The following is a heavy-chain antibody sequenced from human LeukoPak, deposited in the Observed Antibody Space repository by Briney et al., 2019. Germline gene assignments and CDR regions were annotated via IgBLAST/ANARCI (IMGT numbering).Heavy chain of an antibody. CDR2: IKQDGSEK. J-gene: IGHJ4*02. D-gene: IGHD3-22*01. Sequence: GGSLRLSCAASGFTFSSYWMSWVRQAPGKGLEWVANIKQDGSEKYYADSVKGRFTISRDNSKNTLYLQMNSLRAEDTAVYYCAKDFYDSSGYAGFDYWGQGTLVTVSS. V-gene: IGHV3-7*01. CDR3: AKDFYDSSGYAGFDY. CDR1: GFTFSSYW.